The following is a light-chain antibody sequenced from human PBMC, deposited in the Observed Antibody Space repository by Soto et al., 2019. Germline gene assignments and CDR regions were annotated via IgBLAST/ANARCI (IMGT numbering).Light chain of an antibody. J-gene: IGKJ4*01. CDR3: QQANIFPFT. CDR2: AAS. Sequence: DIQMTQSPSSVAASVGDRVTITCRASQNIGNWLAWYQQKPGKVPQLLIYAASSLQSGVPSRFSGSRSGPNFTLTISSLQPEDFATYYCQQANIFPFTFGGGPKVEIK. CDR1: QNIGNW. V-gene: IGKV1-12*02.